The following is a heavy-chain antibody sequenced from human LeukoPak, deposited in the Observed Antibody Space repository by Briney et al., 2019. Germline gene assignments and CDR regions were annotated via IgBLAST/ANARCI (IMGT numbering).Heavy chain of an antibody. CDR3: ARGDCSSTSCYYGY. J-gene: IGHJ4*02. CDR1: GGSISSGDYY. CDR2: IYYSGST. D-gene: IGHD2-2*01. V-gene: IGHV4-30-4*01. Sequence: PSETLSLTCTVSGGSISSGDYYWSWIRQPPGKGLEWIGYIYYSGSTYYNPSLKSRVTISVDTSKNQFSLKLSSVTAADMAVYYCARGDCSSTSCYYGYWGQGTLVTVSS.